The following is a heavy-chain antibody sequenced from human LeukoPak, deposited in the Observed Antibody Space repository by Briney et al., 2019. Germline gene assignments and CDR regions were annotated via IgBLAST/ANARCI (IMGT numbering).Heavy chain of an antibody. V-gene: IGHV4-4*07. CDR3: ARHRGYYGSGSYFNMRDALDI. D-gene: IGHD3-10*01. Sequence: SETLSLTCTVSGGSISSYYWSWIRQPAGKGLEWIGRIYISGSTNYNPSLRSRVTMSVDTSKNQFSLKLSSVTAADTAVYYCARHRGYYGSGSYFNMRDALDIWGQGTMVTVSS. CDR1: GGSISSYY. CDR2: IYISGST. J-gene: IGHJ3*02.